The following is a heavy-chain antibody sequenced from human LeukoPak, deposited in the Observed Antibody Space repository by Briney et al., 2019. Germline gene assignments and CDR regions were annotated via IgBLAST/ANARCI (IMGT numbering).Heavy chain of an antibody. J-gene: IGHJ3*02. CDR1: GFTFSSYA. Sequence: GGSLRLSCAASGFTFSSYAMSWVRQAPGKGLEWVSAISGSGGSTYYADSVKGRFTISRDNAKNSLYLQMNSLRAEDTAVYYCAREWFGESYAFDIWGQGTMVTVSS. D-gene: IGHD3-10*01. V-gene: IGHV3-23*01. CDR3: AREWFGESYAFDI. CDR2: ISGSGGST.